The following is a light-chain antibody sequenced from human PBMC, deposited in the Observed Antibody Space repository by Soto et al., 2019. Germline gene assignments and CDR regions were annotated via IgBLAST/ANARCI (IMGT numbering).Light chain of an antibody. Sequence: DIQMTQSPSSLFASIGGSVTITCQPSQNITTNLSWYQKKPGKAPNLIXYHASKLAKGVTSRFSGSGSGTDFSFIITSLQSEDLAKYYCQQYYGLPPLTFGQGTRLEIK. CDR2: HAS. CDR1: QNITTN. V-gene: IGKV1-33*01. CDR3: QQYYGLPPLT. J-gene: IGKJ5*01.